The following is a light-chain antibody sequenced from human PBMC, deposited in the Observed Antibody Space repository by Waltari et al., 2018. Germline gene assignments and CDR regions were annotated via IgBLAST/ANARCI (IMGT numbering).Light chain of an antibody. CDR2: SDN. V-gene: IGLV1-47*01. CDR3: AAWDDSLSGRV. CDR1: SSNIGGHY. J-gene: IGLJ3*02. Sequence: SGTPGQRVTVSCSGSSSNIGGHYVSWFQQLPGTAPKVLIYSDNQRPSGIPDRFSGSKSGTSASLAISGLRSEDEADYYCAAWDDSLSGRVFGGGTKLTVL.